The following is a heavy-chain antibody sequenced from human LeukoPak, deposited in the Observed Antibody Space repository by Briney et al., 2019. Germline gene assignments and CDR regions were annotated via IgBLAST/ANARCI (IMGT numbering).Heavy chain of an antibody. CDR2: INPNSGGT. D-gene: IGHD6-13*01. Sequence: ASVKVSCKASGYTFTGYYMHWVRQAPGQGLEWMGWINPNSGGTNYAQKFQGRVTMTRDTSISTAYMELSRLRSDDTAVYYCAISLIAAALFDYWGQGTLVTVSS. CDR3: AISLIAAALFDY. J-gene: IGHJ4*02. V-gene: IGHV1-2*02. CDR1: GYTFTGYY.